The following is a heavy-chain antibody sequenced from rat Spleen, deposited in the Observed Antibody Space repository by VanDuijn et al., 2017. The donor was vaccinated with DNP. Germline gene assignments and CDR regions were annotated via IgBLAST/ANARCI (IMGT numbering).Heavy chain of an antibody. V-gene: IGHV2-41*01. J-gene: IGHJ3*01. CDR1: GFSLDNYH. CDR3: ARSPETSYIYFPWAY. CDR2: IWNNGGT. Sequence: QVQLKESGPGLVQPSQTLSLVCTVSGFSLDNYHVHWVRQPSGEGLEWMGVIWNNGGTRYNSVLKSRLSISKDTSKSQVFLKMNSLQTEDTATYYCARSPETSYIYFPWAYWGQGTLVTVSS. D-gene: IGHD1-2*01.